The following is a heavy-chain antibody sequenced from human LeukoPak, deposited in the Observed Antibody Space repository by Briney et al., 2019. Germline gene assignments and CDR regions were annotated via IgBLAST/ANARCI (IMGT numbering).Heavy chain of an antibody. CDR3: AMDLTGPHDY. D-gene: IGHD2-2*03. Sequence: GGSLRLSCAASGFTFSSYWIHWVRQAPGQGPVWVSHINRDGTYTRYADSMKGRFTVSRDNAKNTLYLQMSSLRAEDTAVYYCAMDLTGPHDYWGQGTLVTVSS. V-gene: IGHV3-74*01. CDR2: INRDGTYT. CDR1: GFTFSSYW. J-gene: IGHJ4*02.